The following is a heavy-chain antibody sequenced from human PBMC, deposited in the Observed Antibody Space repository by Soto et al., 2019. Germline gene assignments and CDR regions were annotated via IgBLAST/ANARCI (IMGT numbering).Heavy chain of an antibody. CDR3: AHRRIAAAINAFDI. V-gene: IGHV2-5*02. J-gene: IGHJ3*02. CDR2: IYWDDDK. Sequence: QITLKESGPTLVKPTQTLTLTCTFSGFSLSTSGVGVCWIRQPPGKALAWLALIYWDDDKRYSPSLKSRLTITTDTSKNQVVLTMTNMAPVDTATYYCAHRRIAAAINAFDIWGQGTMVTVSS. D-gene: IGHD6-13*01. CDR1: GFSLSTSGVG.